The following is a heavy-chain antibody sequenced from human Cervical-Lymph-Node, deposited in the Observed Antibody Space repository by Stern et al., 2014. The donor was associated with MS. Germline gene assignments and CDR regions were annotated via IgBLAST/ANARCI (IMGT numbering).Heavy chain of an antibody. Sequence: QLQLQESGPGLVKPSQTLSLTCTVSGGSISSDGHYWGWIRQRPGKGLEWIGSMYYSGSTYYNPSLKSRLTMLVDTSKNQFSLKLSSVTAADTAVYYCARDIRYYGSGSQIESWFDPWGQGTRVTVSS. D-gene: IGHD3-10*01. CDR1: GGSISSDGHY. V-gene: IGHV4-31*03. CDR3: ARDIRYYGSGSQIESWFDP. CDR2: MYYSGST. J-gene: IGHJ5*02.